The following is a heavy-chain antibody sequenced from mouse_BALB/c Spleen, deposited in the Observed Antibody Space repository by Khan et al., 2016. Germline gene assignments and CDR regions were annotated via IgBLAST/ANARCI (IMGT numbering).Heavy chain of an antibody. CDR3: ASSSSGCYGALDY. V-gene: IGHV14-3*02. CDR1: GFNFTDTD. J-gene: IGHJ4*01. CDR2: IDPANDNT. Sequence: VQLKESGAELVKPGASVKLSCTASGFNFTDTDMHWVQQRPEQGLEWIGRIDPANDNTKYDPKFQSKATITADTSSNTAYLQLSRLTSEDTAVSYCASSSSGCYGALDYWGQGSTVPVSS. D-gene: IGHD1-1*02.